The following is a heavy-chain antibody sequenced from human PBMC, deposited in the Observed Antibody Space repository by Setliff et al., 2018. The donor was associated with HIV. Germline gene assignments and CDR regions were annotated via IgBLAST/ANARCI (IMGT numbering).Heavy chain of an antibody. V-gene: IGHV1-69*06. Sequence: SVKVSCKASGGTFSSYAISWVRQAPGQGLEWMGRIIPIFGTANYAQKFQGRVTSTADKSTSTAYMELSSLRSEDTAVYYCARNPQPTGTPDYYYYYYMDVWGKGTTVTVSS. CDR1: GGTFSSYA. CDR2: IIPIFGTA. J-gene: IGHJ6*03. CDR3: ARNPQPTGTPDYYYYYYMDV. D-gene: IGHD1-1*01.